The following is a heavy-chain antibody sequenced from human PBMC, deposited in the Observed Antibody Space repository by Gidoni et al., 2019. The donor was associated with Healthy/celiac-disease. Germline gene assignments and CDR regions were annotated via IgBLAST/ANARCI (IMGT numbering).Heavy chain of an antibody. CDR3: TTGTTMIVGPDAFDI. CDR2: IKSKTDGGTT. CDR1: GFTFSNAW. Sequence: EVQLVESGGGLVKPGGSLRLSCAASGFTFSNAWMSWVRQAPGKGLEWVGRIKSKTDGGTTDYAAPVKGRFTISRDDSKNTLYLQMNSLKTEDTAVYYCTTGTTMIVGPDAFDIWGQGTMVTVSS. D-gene: IGHD3-22*01. J-gene: IGHJ3*02. V-gene: IGHV3-15*01.